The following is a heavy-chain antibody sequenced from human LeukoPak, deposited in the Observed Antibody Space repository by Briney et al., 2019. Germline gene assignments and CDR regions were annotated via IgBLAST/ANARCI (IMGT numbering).Heavy chain of an antibody. CDR2: ISGSGGST. V-gene: IGHV3-23*01. CDR3: AKASSPYSSSWYGDY. Sequence: HAGGSLRLSCAASGFTVSSYAMSWVRQAPGKGLEWVSAISGSGGSTYYADSVKGRFTISRDNSKNTLYLQMNSLRAEDTAVYYCAKASSPYSSSWYGDYWGQGTLVTVSS. D-gene: IGHD6-13*01. J-gene: IGHJ4*02. CDR1: GFTVSSYA.